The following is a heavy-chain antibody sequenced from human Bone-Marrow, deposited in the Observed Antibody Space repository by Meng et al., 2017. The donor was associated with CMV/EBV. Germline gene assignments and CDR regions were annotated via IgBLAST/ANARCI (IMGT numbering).Heavy chain of an antibody. CDR2: ISAYNGNT. Sequence: ASVKVSCKASGYTFTSYGISWVRQAPGQGLEWMGWISAYNGNTNYAQKFQGRVTLTEDTSRNTAYMELRSLRTEDTAVYYCARDLTEYQPYFDYWGQGTLITVSS. J-gene: IGHJ4*02. D-gene: IGHD2-2*01. V-gene: IGHV1-18*01. CDR3: ARDLTEYQPYFDY. CDR1: GYTFTSYG.